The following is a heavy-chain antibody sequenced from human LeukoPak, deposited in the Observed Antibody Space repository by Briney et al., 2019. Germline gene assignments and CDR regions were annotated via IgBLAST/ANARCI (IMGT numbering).Heavy chain of an antibody. D-gene: IGHD3-22*01. CDR2: IFYVGST. CDR1: GGSISSHY. Sequence: SETLSLTCTVSGGSISSHYWSWIRQPPGKGLEWIGYIFYVGSTNYNPSLKSRVTISVDTSKNKFSLKLNSVTAADTAVYYCARDYYDSRGEAFDIWGQGTMVTVSS. J-gene: IGHJ3*02. CDR3: ARDYYDSRGEAFDI. V-gene: IGHV4-59*11.